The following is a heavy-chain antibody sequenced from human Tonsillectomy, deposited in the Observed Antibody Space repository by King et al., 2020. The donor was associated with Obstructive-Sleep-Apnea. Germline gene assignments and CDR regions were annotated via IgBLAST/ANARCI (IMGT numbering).Heavy chain of an antibody. J-gene: IGHJ4*02. V-gene: IGHV5-51*01. CDR1: GYTFTTYW. CDR3: AGGYDRNYFDY. D-gene: IGHD5-12*01. Sequence: VQLVESGAEVKEPGESLEISCKGSGYTFTTYWIGWVRQMPGKGLEWMGIIYPRDSDTRYSPSFQGQVTISVDKSISTAYLQWSSLKASDTAMYYCAGGYDRNYFDYWGQGTLVTVSS. CDR2: IYPRDSDT.